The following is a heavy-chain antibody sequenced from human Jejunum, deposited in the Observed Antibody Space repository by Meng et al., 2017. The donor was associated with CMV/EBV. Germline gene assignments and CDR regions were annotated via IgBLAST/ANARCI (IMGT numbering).Heavy chain of an antibody. D-gene: IGHD2-2*01. CDR1: GLTFSRYW. J-gene: IGHJ5*02. Sequence: SGLTFSRYWMNWVRQAPGKGLEWVANIKQDGSEKYCVDSVEGRFTISRDNAKNSLYLQMNSLRVEDTAIYYCAKVRGYCTSASCPWGQGTLVTVSS. CDR2: IKQDGSEK. CDR3: AKVRGYCTSASCP. V-gene: IGHV3-7*01.